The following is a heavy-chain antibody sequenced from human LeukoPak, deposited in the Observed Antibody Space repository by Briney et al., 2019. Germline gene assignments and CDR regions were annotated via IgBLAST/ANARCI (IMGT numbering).Heavy chain of an antibody. CDR3: RRLYLIYRSGGQNDY. CDR1: GGSFSGYY. Sequence: SETLSLTCAVYGGSFSGYYWSWIRQPPGKGLEWIGEINHSGSTNYNPSLKSRVTISVDTSQNQFSLKLSSVTAADTAVYYCRRLYLIYRSGGQNDYWGQGTLVAVSS. D-gene: IGHD6-19*01. V-gene: IGHV4-34*01. CDR2: INHSGST. J-gene: IGHJ4*02.